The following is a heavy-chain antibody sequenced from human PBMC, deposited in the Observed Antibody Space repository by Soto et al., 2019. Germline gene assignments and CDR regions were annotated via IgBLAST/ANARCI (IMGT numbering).Heavy chain of an antibody. CDR1: GGSISNYY. CDR3: ARTSPVAGGFDY. D-gene: IGHD6-19*01. CDR2: IYDTT. V-gene: IGHV4-59*01. J-gene: IGHJ4*02. Sequence: QVQLQESGPGLVKPSETLSLTCTVSGGSISNYYWSWIRQTPGKGLEWIAYIYDTTNYNPSLKSRVNISADTSKNQISLKLTSVTAADTAVYYCARTSPVAGGFDYWGQGILVTVSS.